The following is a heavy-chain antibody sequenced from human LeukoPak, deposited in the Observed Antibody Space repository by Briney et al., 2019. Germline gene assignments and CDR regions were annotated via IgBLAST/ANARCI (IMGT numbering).Heavy chain of an antibody. Sequence: ASVTVSCKASGYTFTGYYMHWVRQAPGQGLEWMGWIIPNSGGTNYAQKFQGRVTMTRDTSISTAYMELSRLRSDDTAVYYCARGNVLLWFGELSPQNYGMDAWGQGTTVTVSS. CDR2: IIPNSGGT. D-gene: IGHD3-10*01. J-gene: IGHJ6*02. V-gene: IGHV1-2*02. CDR3: ARGNVLLWFGELSPQNYGMDA. CDR1: GYTFTGYY.